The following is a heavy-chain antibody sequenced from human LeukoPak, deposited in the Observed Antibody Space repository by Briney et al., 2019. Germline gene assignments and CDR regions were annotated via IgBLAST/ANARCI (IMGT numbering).Heavy chain of an antibody. CDR3: ARGVVVAGLRYYFDS. CDR1: GGSISSYY. Sequence: SETLSLTCTVSGGSISSYYWSWIRQPAGKGLEWIGRIYSTGSTKYSPSLESRLTMSLDTSKDQFSLKLTPVTAADTAVYYCARGVVVAGLRYYFDSWGQGSLVSVSS. J-gene: IGHJ4*02. V-gene: IGHV4-4*07. CDR2: IYSTGST. D-gene: IGHD6-19*01.